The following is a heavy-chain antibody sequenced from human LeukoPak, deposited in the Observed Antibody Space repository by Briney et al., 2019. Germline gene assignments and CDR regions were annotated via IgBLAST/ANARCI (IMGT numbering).Heavy chain of an antibody. D-gene: IGHD1-26*01. CDR1: GYIFTSFG. V-gene: IGHV1-18*01. CDR3: ARDTGSSPGDY. Sequence: ASVKVSCKASGYIFTSFGITWVRQAPGQGLEWMGWISTYNGDTNYAQNLQGRVTMTTDTSTSTAYMDLRSLRSDDTAVYYCARDTGSSPGDYWGQGTLVTVSS. J-gene: IGHJ4*02. CDR2: ISTYNGDT.